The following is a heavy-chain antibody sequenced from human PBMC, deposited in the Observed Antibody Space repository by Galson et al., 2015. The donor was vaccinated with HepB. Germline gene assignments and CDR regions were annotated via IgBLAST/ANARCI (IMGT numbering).Heavy chain of an antibody. CDR2: IYPGDSDT. D-gene: IGHD5-18*01. J-gene: IGHJ2*01. V-gene: IGHV5-51*01. Sequence: QSGAEVKKPGESLKISCTGSGYIFTSYWIGWVRQMPGKSLEWMGIIYPGDSDTRYSPSFQGQVTISADKSISTASLQWISLKASDAAIYYCARREYSYNYEGWYFDLWGRGTLVTVSS. CDR3: ARREYSYNYEGWYFDL. CDR1: GYIFTSYW.